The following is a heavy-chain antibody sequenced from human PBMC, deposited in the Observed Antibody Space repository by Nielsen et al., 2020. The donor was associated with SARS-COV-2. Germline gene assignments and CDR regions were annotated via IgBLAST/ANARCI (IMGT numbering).Heavy chain of an antibody. CDR2: IDPDDSYT. Sequence: GESLKISCEGSGYSFSSFWISWVRQMPGKGLEWMGRIDPDDSYTNYSPSFQGHVTISADKSISTAYLQWSSLKASDTAMYYCARLSATFGIYYGMDVWGQGTTVTVSS. V-gene: IGHV5-10-1*01. J-gene: IGHJ6*02. D-gene: IGHD3-10*01. CDR3: ARLSATFGIYYGMDV. CDR1: GYSFSSFW.